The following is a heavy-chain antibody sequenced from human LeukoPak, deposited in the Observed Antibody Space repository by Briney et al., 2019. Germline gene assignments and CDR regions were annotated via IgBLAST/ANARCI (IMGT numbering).Heavy chain of an antibody. CDR2: INPKRGGT. CDR3: ARVTIFGVVIIDY. Sequence: ASVKVSCKASGYTFTGYYMHWVRQAPGQGLEWMGRINPKRGGTNYAQKCQGRVTMTRDTSISTAYMELSRLRSDDTAVYYCARVTIFGVVIIDYWGQGTLVTVSS. CDR1: GYTFTGYY. D-gene: IGHD3-3*01. J-gene: IGHJ4*02. V-gene: IGHV1-2*06.